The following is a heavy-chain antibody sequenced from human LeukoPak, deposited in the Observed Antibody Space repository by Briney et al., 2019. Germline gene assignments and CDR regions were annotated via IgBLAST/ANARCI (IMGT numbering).Heavy chain of an antibody. CDR2: FDPEEVET. D-gene: IGHD3-22*01. Sequence: SVKVSCKVSGYTLTELSINWVRQAPGTGLEWMGGFDPEEVETIYAQKFQGRITMTEDTSTDTAYLELSSLSSEDTAIYFCATESSGYHYDAFDVWGQGTMVTVSS. CDR1: GYTLTELS. J-gene: IGHJ3*01. CDR3: ATESSGYHYDAFDV. V-gene: IGHV1-24*01.